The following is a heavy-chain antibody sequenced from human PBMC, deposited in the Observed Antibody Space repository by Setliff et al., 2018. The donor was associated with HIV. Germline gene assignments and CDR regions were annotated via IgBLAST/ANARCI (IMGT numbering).Heavy chain of an antibody. CDR1: GYTFTKYG. Sequence: ASVKVSCKSSGYTFTKYGITWVRQAPGQGLEWMGWISANNGSSYFAQKFQDRVTMTSDTSTSTAYMELRSLRSDDTAVYYCARGKNIVVVPAAPNWFDPWGQGTLVTVSS. J-gene: IGHJ5*02. V-gene: IGHV1-18*01. D-gene: IGHD2-2*01. CDR3: ARGKNIVVVPAAPNWFDP. CDR2: ISANNGSS.